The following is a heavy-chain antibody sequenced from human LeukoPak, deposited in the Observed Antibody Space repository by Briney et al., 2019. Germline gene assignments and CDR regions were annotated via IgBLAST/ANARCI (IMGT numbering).Heavy chain of an antibody. CDR2: ISSDESNK. CDR3: ARAPAGYSSSWTYDY. CDR1: GFTFSSYV. Sequence: GGSLRLSCAASGFTFSSYVMHWVRQAPGKGLEWVALISSDESNKYYADSVKGRYTISRDNSKNTVYVQMNSLRAEDTAVYYCARAPAGYSSSWTYDYWGQGTLVTVSS. J-gene: IGHJ4*02. D-gene: IGHD6-13*01. V-gene: IGHV3-30*03.